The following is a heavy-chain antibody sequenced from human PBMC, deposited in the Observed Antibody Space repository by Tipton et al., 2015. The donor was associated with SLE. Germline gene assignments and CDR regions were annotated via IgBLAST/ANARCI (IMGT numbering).Heavy chain of an antibody. CDR1: GGSISSSDW. Sequence: TLSLTCSVSGGSISSSDWWSWVRQPPGKGLEWIGEFHHSGSTNYNPSLKSRVTISVDKPKNQFSLKLSSVTAADTAVYYCARDGGILVAGRFDYWGQGTLVTVSS. CDR3: ARDGGILVAGRFDY. D-gene: IGHD2-15*01. CDR2: FHHSGST. J-gene: IGHJ4*02. V-gene: IGHV4-4*02.